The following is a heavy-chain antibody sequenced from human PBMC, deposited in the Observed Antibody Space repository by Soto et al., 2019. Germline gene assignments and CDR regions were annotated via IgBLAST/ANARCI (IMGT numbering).Heavy chain of an antibody. CDR3: ARWGTTGGLDV. CDR1: GFTFRSYV. V-gene: IGHV3-33*05. CDR2: TSYDGSNN. Sequence: QVQLVESGGGVVQPGTSLRLSCVGSGFTFRSYVIHWVRQAPGKGLEWVALTSYDGSNNFYGDSVKGRFTISRDNSRNTVELXXXSLRLEDTALYYCARWGTTGGLDVWGQGTLV. D-gene: IGHD3-16*01. J-gene: IGHJ4*02.